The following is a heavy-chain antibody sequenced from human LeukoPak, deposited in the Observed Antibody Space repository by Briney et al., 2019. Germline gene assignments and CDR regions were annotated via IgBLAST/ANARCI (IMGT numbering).Heavy chain of an antibody. CDR3: AKDKAYMTTVVTPLRVYYFDY. CDR1: GFTFSSYA. J-gene: IGHJ4*02. Sequence: GGSLRLSCAASGFTFSSYAMSWVRQAPGKGLEWVSAISGSGGSTYYADSVKGRFTISRDNSKNTLYLQMNSLRAEDTAVYYCAKDKAYMTTVVTPLRVYYFDYWGQGTLVTVSS. D-gene: IGHD4-17*01. V-gene: IGHV3-23*01. CDR2: ISGSGGST.